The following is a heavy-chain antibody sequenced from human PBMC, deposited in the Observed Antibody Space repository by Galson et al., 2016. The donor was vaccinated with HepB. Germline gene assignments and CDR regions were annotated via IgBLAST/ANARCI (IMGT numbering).Heavy chain of an antibody. CDR3: AREEAESVAGTLCYYFDY. CDR2: TSHDGSNE. D-gene: IGHD6-19*01. CDR1: GLIFSNHA. Sequence: SLRLSCAASGLIFSNHAMHWVRQAPGQGLEWVAVTSHDGSNEYYADSVKGRFTISRHNSKNTLYLQMNSLSAEDTAVYYCAREEAESVAGTLCYYFDYLGQGTLVTVSS. V-gene: IGHV3-30*03. J-gene: IGHJ4*02.